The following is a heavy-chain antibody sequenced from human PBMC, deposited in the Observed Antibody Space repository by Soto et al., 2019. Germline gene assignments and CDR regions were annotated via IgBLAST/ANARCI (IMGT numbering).Heavy chain of an antibody. V-gene: IGHV1-3*01. Sequence: QVQLVQSGAEVKKPGASVKVSCKASGYTFTSYTMHWVRQAPGQRLEWMGWINAGNGNTKYSQKFQGRVTITRDTAASTADMERSSLRSDDTAVYYCARVHSSGSYWFDPWGQGTLVTVSS. D-gene: IGHD1-26*01. CDR1: GYTFTSYT. CDR2: INAGNGNT. CDR3: ARVHSSGSYWFDP. J-gene: IGHJ5*02.